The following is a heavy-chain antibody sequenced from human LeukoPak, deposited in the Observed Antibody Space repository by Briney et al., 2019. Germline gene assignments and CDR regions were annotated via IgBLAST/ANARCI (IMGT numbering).Heavy chain of an antibody. CDR1: SGSISTYY. J-gene: IGHJ4*02. Sequence: PSETLSLTCTVSSGSISTYYWSWIRQPPGKRLEWMGFIHYTGSTNYNPSLKGRVTISVDTSKNQFSLKLNSVTAADTAVYFCARSSGSRYYIDYWGQGTLVTVSS. V-gene: IGHV4-59*01. CDR2: IHYTGST. D-gene: IGHD1-26*01. CDR3: ARSSGSRYYIDY.